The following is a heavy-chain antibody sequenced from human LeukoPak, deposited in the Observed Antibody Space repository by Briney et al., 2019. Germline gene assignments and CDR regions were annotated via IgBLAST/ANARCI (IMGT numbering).Heavy chain of an antibody. V-gene: IGHV1-69*01. CDR3: ARGETGTTHQVGFDP. Sequence: GASVKVSCKASGGTFSSYAISWVRQAPGQGLEWMGGIIPIFGTANYAQKFQGRVTITADESTSTAYMELSSLRSEDTAVYYCARGETGTTHQVGFDPWGQGTLVTVSS. D-gene: IGHD1-7*01. CDR1: GGTFSSYA. J-gene: IGHJ5*02. CDR2: IIPIFGTA.